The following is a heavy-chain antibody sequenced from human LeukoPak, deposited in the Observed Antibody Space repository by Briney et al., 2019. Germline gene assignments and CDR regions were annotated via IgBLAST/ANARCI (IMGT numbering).Heavy chain of an antibody. CDR3: ARVGAAANWFDP. CDR2: ISGSGGST. V-gene: IGHV3-23*01. J-gene: IGHJ5*02. CDR1: GFTFSSYA. Sequence: GGSLRLSCAASGFTFSSYAMSWVRQAPGKGLEWVSGISGSGGSTYYADSVKGRFTISRDNAHNSLYLQMSSLRSEDTAVYFCARVGAAANWFDPWGQGTLVTVSS. D-gene: IGHD6-13*01.